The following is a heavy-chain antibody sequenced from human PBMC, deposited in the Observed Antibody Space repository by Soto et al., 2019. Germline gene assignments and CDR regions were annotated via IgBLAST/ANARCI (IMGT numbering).Heavy chain of an antibody. V-gene: IGHV3-66*01. CDR1: GLPVSILY. D-gene: IGHD2-15*01. CDR2: IDSGGST. J-gene: IGHJ3*02. Sequence: GGSLRLSCAASGLPVSILYMRSVLQALGNGLEWVSVIDSGGSTYYADSVKGRFTISRDNSKNTLYLQTNSLRADDTAVYYCERKPPCLYRYGSGGSCPKIDAFEIWGQGTRVTV. CDR3: ERKPPCLYRYGSGGSCPKIDAFEI.